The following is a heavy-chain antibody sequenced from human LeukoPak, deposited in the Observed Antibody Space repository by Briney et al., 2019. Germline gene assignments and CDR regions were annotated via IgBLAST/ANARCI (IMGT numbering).Heavy chain of an antibody. CDR2: IWYDGSNK. V-gene: IGHV3-33*01. CDR3: ARDIAALATLIDY. J-gene: IGHJ4*02. Sequence: PGGSLRLSCAASGFTFSSYGMHWVRQAPGKGLEWVAVIWYDGSNKYYADSVKGRFTISRDNSKNTLYLQMNSLRAEDTAVYYCARDIAALATLIDYWGQGTLVTVSS. D-gene: IGHD6-13*01. CDR1: GFTFSSYG.